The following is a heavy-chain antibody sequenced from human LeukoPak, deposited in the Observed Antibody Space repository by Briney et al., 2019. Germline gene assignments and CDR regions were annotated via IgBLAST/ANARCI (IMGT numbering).Heavy chain of an antibody. CDR1: GFTFSNYG. D-gene: IGHD3-3*01. V-gene: IGHV3-23*01. Sequence: GGSLRLSCAASGFTFSNYGMSWLRQAPGKGLEWVSAISGSGGSTYYADSVKGRFTISRDNSKNTLYVQVNSLRAEDTAVYYCAKDTPEYDFWSGYYTNRNYFDYWGQGTLVTVSS. J-gene: IGHJ4*02. CDR2: ISGSGGST. CDR3: AKDTPEYDFWSGYYTNRNYFDY.